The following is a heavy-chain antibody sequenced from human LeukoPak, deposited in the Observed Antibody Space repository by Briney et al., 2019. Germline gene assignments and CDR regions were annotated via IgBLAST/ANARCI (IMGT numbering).Heavy chain of an antibody. CDR1: VYCVNRARCY. CDR3: ARTSYSSGFYWYYFDY. D-gene: IGHD6-19*01. J-gene: IGHJ4*02. Sequence: SETLSPNRSSCVYCVNRARCYAVCIRQPPGKELEWIGDIYYSGSTNYNPPLTSRVIISVDTSKNQFSLKLSSVTAADTAVYYCARTSYSSGFYWYYFDYWGQGTLVTVSS. CDR2: IYYSGST. V-gene: IGHV4-61*01.